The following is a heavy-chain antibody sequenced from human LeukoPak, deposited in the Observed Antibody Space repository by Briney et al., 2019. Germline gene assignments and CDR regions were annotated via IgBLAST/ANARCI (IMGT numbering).Heavy chain of an antibody. CDR2: IAGAGDTM. J-gene: IGHJ1*01. CDR1: GFPFNNYP. V-gene: IGHV3-48*01. Sequence: GGSLRLSCAASGFPFNNYPMIWVRQAPGKGLEWVSYIAGAGDTMHYADSVRGRFAISRDNGKNSLSMQMHGLRAEGTAICYSARVGGRVAGAVLWGRGALVTDSS. CDR3: ARVGGRVAGAVL. D-gene: IGHD6-19*01.